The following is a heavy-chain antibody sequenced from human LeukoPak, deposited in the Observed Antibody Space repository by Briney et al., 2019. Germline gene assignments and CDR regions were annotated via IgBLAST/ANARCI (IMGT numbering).Heavy chain of an antibody. V-gene: IGHV4-34*01. J-gene: IGHJ5*02. D-gene: IGHD3-16*02. CDR2: INHSGST. CDR3: ARGQEGLNYVWGSYRYNWFDP. CDR1: GGSFSGYY. Sequence: SSETLSLTCAVYGGSFSGYYWSWIRQPPGKGLEWIGEINHSGSTNYNPSLKSRVTISVDTSKNQFSLKLSSVTAADTAVYYCARGQEGLNYVWGSYRYNWFDPWGQGTLVTVSS.